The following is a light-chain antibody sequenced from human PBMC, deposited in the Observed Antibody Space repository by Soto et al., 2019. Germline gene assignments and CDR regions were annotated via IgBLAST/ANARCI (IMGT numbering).Light chain of an antibody. J-gene: IGKJ4*01. V-gene: IGKV3-15*01. Sequence: EILXTXXXATLSVSPGEIATLSCRFSQSFSSYLAWYQQKPGQAPRRLICGASTRATGISARFSGSGSWTEFTLTISSLQSEDFAVYYCQQYNNWPPVFGGGSKVDIK. CDR1: QSFSSY. CDR2: GAS. CDR3: QQYNNWPPV.